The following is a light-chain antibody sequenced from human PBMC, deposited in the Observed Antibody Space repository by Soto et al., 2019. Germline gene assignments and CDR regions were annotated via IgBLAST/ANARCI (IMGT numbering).Light chain of an antibody. CDR3: LHYSNWPPGS. J-gene: IGKJ5*01. V-gene: IGKV3-15*01. CDR2: DAS. Sequence: ETVMTQSTAALSVSPGERATLSCRASQSVGTDLAWYQQKPGQAPRLLIYDASSRATDIPARFSGSGSGTDFTLTISSLQSADCAVYYCLHYSNWPPGSFGQGTRLEI. CDR1: QSVGTD.